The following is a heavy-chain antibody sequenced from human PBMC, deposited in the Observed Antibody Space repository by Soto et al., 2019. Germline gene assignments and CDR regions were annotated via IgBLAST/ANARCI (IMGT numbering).Heavy chain of an antibody. D-gene: IGHD3-10*01. CDR3: ARVRTRSGSYIYYYYGMDV. Sequence: ASVKVSCKASGYTFTGYYMHWVRQAPGQGLEWMGWINPNSGGTNYAQKFQGRVTMTRDTSISTAYMELSRLRSDDTAVYYCARVRTRSGSYIYYYYGMDVWGQGATVTVSS. J-gene: IGHJ6*02. V-gene: IGHV1-2*02. CDR1: GYTFTGYY. CDR2: INPNSGGT.